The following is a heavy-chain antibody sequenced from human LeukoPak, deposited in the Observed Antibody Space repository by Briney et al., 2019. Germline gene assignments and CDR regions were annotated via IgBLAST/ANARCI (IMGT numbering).Heavy chain of an antibody. CDR2: IYPGDSDT. D-gene: IGHD3-9*01. J-gene: IGHJ4*02. CDR1: GYSFTSYW. CDR3: ARIGIRLRYFDWLSGGYFDY. Sequence: GESLKISGKASGYSFTSYWIGWVRQMPGKGLEWTGIIYPGDSDTRYNPSFQGQVTISADKSISTAYLQWSSLKASDTAMYYCARIGIRLRYFDWLSGGYFDYWGQGTLVTVSS. V-gene: IGHV5-51*03.